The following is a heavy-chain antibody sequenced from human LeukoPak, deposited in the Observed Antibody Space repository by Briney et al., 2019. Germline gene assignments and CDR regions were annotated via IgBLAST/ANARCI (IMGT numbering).Heavy chain of an antibody. CDR3: ARARYCSSTSCYYFDY. CDR2: INPNSGGT. CDR1: GYTFTGYY. V-gene: IGHV1-2*02. J-gene: IGHJ4*02. Sequence: SVKVSCKASGYTFTGYYMHWVRQAPGQGLEWMGWINPNSGGTNYTQKFQGRVTMTRDTSIGTAYMELSRLRSDDTAVYYCARARYCSSTSCYYFDYWGQGTLVTVSS. D-gene: IGHD2-2*01.